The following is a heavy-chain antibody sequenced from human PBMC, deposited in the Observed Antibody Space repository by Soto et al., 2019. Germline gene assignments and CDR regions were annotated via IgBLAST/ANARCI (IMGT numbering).Heavy chain of an antibody. Sequence: QVQLQESGPGLVKPSQTLSLTCTVSGGSISSGGYYWSWIRQPPGKGLEWIGYIYYSGSTYYNPPRKSRVTISVDTSKNQFSLKLSSVTAADTAVYYCARDENHVVRPWGQGTLVTVSS. CDR1: GGSISSGGYY. V-gene: IGHV4-31*03. D-gene: IGHD3-10*01. J-gene: IGHJ5*02. CDR3: ARDENHVVRP. CDR2: IYYSGST.